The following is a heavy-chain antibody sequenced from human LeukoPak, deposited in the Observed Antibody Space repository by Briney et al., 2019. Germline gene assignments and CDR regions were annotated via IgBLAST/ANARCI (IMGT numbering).Heavy chain of an antibody. CDR3: ARVGSGWLSYFDY. CDR2: IIPIFGTA. V-gene: IGHV1-69*13. J-gene: IGHJ4*02. CDR1: GGTFSSYA. D-gene: IGHD6-19*01. Sequence: SVKVSCKASGGTFSSYAISWVRQAPGQGLEWMGGIIPIFGTANYAQKFQGRVTITADESTSTAYMELSSLRSEDTAVYYCARVGSGWLSYFDYWGQGTLVTVSS.